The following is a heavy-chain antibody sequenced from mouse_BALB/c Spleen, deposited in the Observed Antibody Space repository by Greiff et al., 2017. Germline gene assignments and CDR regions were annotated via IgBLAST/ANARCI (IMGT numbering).Heavy chain of an antibody. D-gene: IGHD1-1*01. CDR2: ISSGGSYT. Sequence: EVNLVESGGGLVKPGGSLKLSCAASGFTFSSYAMSWVRQTPEKRLEWVATISSGGSYTYYPDSVKGRFTISRDNAKNTLYLQMSSLRSEDTAMYYCARDYGSSYGYWYFDVWGAGTTVTVSS. CDR3: ARDYGSSYGYWYFDV. J-gene: IGHJ1*01. V-gene: IGHV5-9-3*01. CDR1: GFTFSSYA.